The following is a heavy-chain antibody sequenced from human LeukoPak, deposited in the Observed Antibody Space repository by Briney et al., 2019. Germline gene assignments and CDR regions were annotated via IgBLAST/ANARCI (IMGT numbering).Heavy chain of an antibody. V-gene: IGHV4-34*01. CDR3: ARGTVTLDY. CDR2: INHSGST. Sequence: SSETLSLTCAVYGGSFSGYYWSWIRQPPGKGLEWIGEINHSGSTNYNPSLKSRVTISVDTSKNQFSLKLSSVTAADTAVYYCARGTVTLDYWGQGTLVTVSS. CDR1: GGSFSGYY. J-gene: IGHJ4*02. D-gene: IGHD4-17*01.